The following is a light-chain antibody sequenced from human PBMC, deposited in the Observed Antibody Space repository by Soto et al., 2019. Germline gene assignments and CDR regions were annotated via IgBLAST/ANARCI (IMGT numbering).Light chain of an antibody. CDR3: QQYGSSPPYT. CDR2: GSS. J-gene: IGKJ2*01. Sequence: EVVLTQSPGTLSLSPGERATLSCRASQSVRNNYLAWYQQKPGQSPKLLIFGSSDRATGIPDRFSGSGSGTDFTLIISRLEPEDFAVYYCQQYGSSPPYTFGQGTKLEIK. CDR1: QSVRNNY. V-gene: IGKV3-20*01.